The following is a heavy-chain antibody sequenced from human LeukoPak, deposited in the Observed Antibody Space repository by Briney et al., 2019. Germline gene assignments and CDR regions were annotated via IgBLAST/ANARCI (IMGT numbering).Heavy chain of an antibody. V-gene: IGHV1-2*02. CDR2: INPNSGGT. CDR1: GYTFTGYY. Sequence: ASVTVSCKASGYTFTGYYMHWVRQAPGQGLEWMGWINPNSGGTNYAQKFQGRVTMTRDTSISTAYMELSRLRSDDTAVYYCASESSSSWYGGAFDPWGQGTLVTVSS. J-gene: IGHJ5*02. D-gene: IGHD6-13*01. CDR3: ASESSSSWYGGAFDP.